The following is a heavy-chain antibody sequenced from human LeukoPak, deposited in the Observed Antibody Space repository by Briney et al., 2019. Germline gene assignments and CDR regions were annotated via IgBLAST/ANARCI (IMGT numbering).Heavy chain of an antibody. Sequence: PGGSLRVSCAASGFTISSYAMSWVRQAPGKGLEWVSAISGSGGSTYYADSVKGRFTISRDSSKNTLFLQMNTLRAEDTAIYYCAKDRTVGASYWYFDLWGRGTLVTVSS. V-gene: IGHV3-23*01. D-gene: IGHD1-26*01. J-gene: IGHJ2*01. CDR1: GFTISSYA. CDR3: AKDRTVGASYWYFDL. CDR2: ISGSGGST.